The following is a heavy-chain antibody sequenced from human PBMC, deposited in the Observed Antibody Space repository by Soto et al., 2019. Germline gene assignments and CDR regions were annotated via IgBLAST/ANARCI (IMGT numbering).Heavy chain of an antibody. CDR3: AKGTVLWFGELSSLDY. V-gene: IGHV3-30*18. J-gene: IGHJ4*02. D-gene: IGHD3-10*01. Sequence: QVQLVESGGGVVQPGRSLRLSCAASGFTFSSYGMHWVRQAPGKGLEWVAVISYDGSNKYYADSVKGRFTISRDNSKNTLYLQMNSLRGEDTAVYYCAKGTVLWFGELSSLDYWGQGTLVTVSS. CDR1: GFTFSSYG. CDR2: ISYDGSNK.